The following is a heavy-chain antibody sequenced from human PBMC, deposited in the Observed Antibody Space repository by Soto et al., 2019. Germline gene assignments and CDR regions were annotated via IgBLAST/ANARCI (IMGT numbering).Heavy chain of an antibody. CDR3: ARGLGGYSSSWYRFDP. J-gene: IGHJ5*02. CDR2: FDPEDGET. D-gene: IGHD6-13*01. Sequence: ASVKVSCKVSGYTLTELSMHWVRQAPGKGLEWMGGFDPEDGETIYAQKFQGRVTMTENTSTNTAYMELSSLRSEDTAVYYCARGLGGYSSSWYRFDPWGQGTLVTVSS. CDR1: GYTLTELS. V-gene: IGHV1-24*01.